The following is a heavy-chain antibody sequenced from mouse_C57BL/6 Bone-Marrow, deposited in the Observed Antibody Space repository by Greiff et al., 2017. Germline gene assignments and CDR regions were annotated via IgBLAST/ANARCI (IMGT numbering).Heavy chain of an antibody. Sequence: EVQVVESGGGLVKPGGSLKLSCAASGFTFSSYAMSWVRQTPEKRLEWVATISDGGSYTYYPDNVKGRFTISRDNAKNNLYLQMSHLKSEDTAMYYCARDRGFTTVVAPFDYWGQGTTLTVSS. CDR2: ISDGGSYT. CDR1: GFTFSSYA. V-gene: IGHV5-4*01. CDR3: ARDRGFTTVVAPFDY. J-gene: IGHJ2*01. D-gene: IGHD1-1*01.